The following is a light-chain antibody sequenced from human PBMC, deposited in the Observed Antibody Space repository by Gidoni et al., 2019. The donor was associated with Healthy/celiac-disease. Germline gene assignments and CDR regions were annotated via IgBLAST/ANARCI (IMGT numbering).Light chain of an antibody. CDR3: QQRSNWPS. J-gene: IGKJ5*01. CDR2: DAS. Sequence: GERATLSCRASQSVSRYLDWYQQKPGQAPRLLIYDASNRATGIPARFSGSGSGTDFTLTISSLEPEDFAVYYCQQRSNWPSFGQGTRLEIK. CDR1: QSVSRY. V-gene: IGKV3-11*01.